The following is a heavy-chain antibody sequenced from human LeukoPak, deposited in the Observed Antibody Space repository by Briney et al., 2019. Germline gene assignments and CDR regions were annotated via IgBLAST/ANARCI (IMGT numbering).Heavy chain of an antibody. CDR1: GFTFSSYS. D-gene: IGHD2-8*02. CDR3: ASDTGDQHAFDI. Sequence: PGGSLRLSCAASGFTFSSYSMNWVRQAPGKGLEWVSSITSSSSYIYYADSVKGRFTISRDNARNSLYLQMNSLRAEDTAVYHCASDTGDQHAFDIWGQGTMVTVSS. J-gene: IGHJ3*02. CDR2: ITSSSSYI. V-gene: IGHV3-21*06.